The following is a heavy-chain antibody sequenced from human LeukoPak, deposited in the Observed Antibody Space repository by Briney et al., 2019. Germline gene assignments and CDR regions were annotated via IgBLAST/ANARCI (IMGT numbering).Heavy chain of an antibody. Sequence: GGSLRLSCAVSGFTFRTFWMAWFRQAPGKGLEWVATIKQDGYEKHYVDSVRGRFTISRDNAKNLLYLQMNSLRVEDTAVYHCVDGESLLYWGQGTLVSVSS. CDR2: IKQDGYEK. CDR1: GFTFRTFW. J-gene: IGHJ4*02. D-gene: IGHD3-10*01. V-gene: IGHV3-7*03. CDR3: VDGESLLY.